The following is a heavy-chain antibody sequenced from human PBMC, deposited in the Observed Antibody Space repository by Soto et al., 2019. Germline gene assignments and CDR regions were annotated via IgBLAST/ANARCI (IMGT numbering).Heavy chain of an antibody. CDR1: GGTFSSYA. D-gene: IGHD3-3*01. Sequence: SVKVSCKASGGTFSSYAISWVRQAPGQGLEWMGGIIPIFGTANYAQKFQGRVTITADESTSTAYMELSSLRSEDTAVYYCARTVIFDDFWSGYFAYWRQVTLVPVSS. J-gene: IGHJ4*02. CDR2: IIPIFGTA. V-gene: IGHV1-69*13. CDR3: ARTVIFDDFWSGYFAY.